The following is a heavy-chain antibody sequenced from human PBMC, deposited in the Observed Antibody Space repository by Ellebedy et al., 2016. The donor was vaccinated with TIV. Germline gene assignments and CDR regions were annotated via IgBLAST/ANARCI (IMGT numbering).Heavy chain of an antibody. V-gene: IGHV3-21*01. D-gene: IGHD2-8*01. Sequence: GESLKISXAASGFTFSSYSMNWVRQAPGKGLEWVSSISSSSSYIYYADSVKGRFTISRDNAKNSLYLQMNSLRAEDTAVYYCARLAVMEAFDYWGQGTLVTVSS. CDR3: ARLAVMEAFDY. CDR1: GFTFSSYS. CDR2: ISSSSSYI. J-gene: IGHJ4*02.